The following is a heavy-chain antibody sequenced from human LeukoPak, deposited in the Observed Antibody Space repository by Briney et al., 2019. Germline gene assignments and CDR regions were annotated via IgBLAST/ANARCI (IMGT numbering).Heavy chain of an antibody. J-gene: IGHJ5*02. V-gene: IGHV3-74*01. CDR3: ARTPYSNHFDL. CDR2: INTDGSST. Sequence: PGGSLRLSCAGSGFTFSGYSLNWVRQAPGKGLEWVSRINTDGSSTIYADSVKGRFTISRDNAKNTVYLQMNSLRAEDTAVYYCARTPYSNHFDLWGQGTLVTVSS. CDR1: GFTFSGYS. D-gene: IGHD1-26*01.